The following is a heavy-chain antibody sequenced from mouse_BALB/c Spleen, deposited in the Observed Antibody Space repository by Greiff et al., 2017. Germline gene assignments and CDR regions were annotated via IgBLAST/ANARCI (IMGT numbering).Heavy chain of an antibody. CDR1: GYAFSSSW. V-gene: IGHV1-82*01. D-gene: IGHD1-1*01. CDR3: ARDYYGT. CDR2: IYPGDGDT. Sequence: QVQLQQSGPELVKPGASVKISCKASGYAFSSSWMNWVKQRPGQGLEWIGRIYPGDGDTNYNGKFKGKATLTADKSSSTAYMQLSSLTSEDSAVYFCARDYYGTWGQGTTLTVSS. J-gene: IGHJ2*01.